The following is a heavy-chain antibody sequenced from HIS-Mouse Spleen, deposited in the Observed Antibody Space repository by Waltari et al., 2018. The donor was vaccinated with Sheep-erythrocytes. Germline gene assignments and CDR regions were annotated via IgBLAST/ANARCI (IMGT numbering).Heavy chain of an antibody. J-gene: IGHJ3*02. Sequence: QVKLQESGPGLVKPSQTLSLTCTVPGGSLRSGCSYWSWIRPHPGKGLEWIGYIYYSGRTYYNPSLKSRVTISVDTSKNQFSLKLSSVTAADTAVYYCARETGIAASKRAFDIWGQGTMVTVSS. CDR3: ARETGIAASKRAFDI. D-gene: IGHD6-13*01. V-gene: IGHV4-31*03. CDR1: GGSLRSGCSY. CDR2: IYYSGRT.